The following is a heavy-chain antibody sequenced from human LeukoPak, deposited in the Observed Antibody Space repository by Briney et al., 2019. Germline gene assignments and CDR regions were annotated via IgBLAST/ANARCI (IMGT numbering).Heavy chain of an antibody. D-gene: IGHD1-7*01. CDR2: ISSNGGST. CDR3: ARDPGPTFYYYYMDV. J-gene: IGHJ6*03. Sequence: GGSLRLSCAASGFTFSSYAMHWVRQAPGKGLEYVSAISSNGGSTYYANSVKGRFTISRDNSKNTLYLQMGSLRAEDMAVYYCARDPGPTFYYYYMDVWGKGTTVTVSS. CDR1: GFTFSSYA. V-gene: IGHV3-64*01.